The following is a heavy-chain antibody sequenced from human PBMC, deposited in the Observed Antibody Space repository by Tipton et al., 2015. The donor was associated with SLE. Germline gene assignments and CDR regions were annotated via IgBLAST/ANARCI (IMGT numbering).Heavy chain of an antibody. CDR1: GYTFTSYC. D-gene: IGHD3-16*01. J-gene: IGHJ3*02. V-gene: IGHV1-2*02. CDR2: INPDGGST. Sequence: QLVQSGAEVKKPGASVRVSCKASGYTFTSYCMHWVRQAPGQGPEWVGWINPDGGSTRYAQMLQGRVTMTRDMSISTVYMELNRLTSDDMAVYYCTRGPAHGGFDIWGQGTAVAVSS. CDR3: TRGPAHGGFDI.